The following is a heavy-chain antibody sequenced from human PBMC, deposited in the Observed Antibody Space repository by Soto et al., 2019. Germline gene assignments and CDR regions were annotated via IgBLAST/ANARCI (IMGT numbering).Heavy chain of an antibody. CDR1: GGTFSSYT. J-gene: IGHJ6*03. D-gene: IGHD6-13*01. V-gene: IGHV1-69*08. CDR2: IIPILGIA. Sequence: QVQLVQSGAEVKKPGSSVKVSCKASGGTFSSYTISWVRQAPGQGLEWMGRIIPILGIANYAQKFQGRVTITADKSTSTAYMELSSLRSEDTAVYYCARDSSSSSSYYYYMDVWGKGTTVTVSS. CDR3: ARDSSSSSSYYYYMDV.